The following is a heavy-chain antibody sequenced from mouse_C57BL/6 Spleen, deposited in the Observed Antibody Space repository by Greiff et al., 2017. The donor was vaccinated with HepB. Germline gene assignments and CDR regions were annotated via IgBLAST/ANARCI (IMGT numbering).Heavy chain of an antibody. V-gene: IGHV1-76*01. Sequence: VQLQQSGAELVRPGASVKLSCKASGYTFTDYYINWVKQRPGQGLEWIARIYPGSGNTYYNEKFKGKATLTAETSSSTAYMQLSSLTSEDSAVYSCARCYDGYPCWYFDVWGTGTTVTVSS. CDR3: ARCYDGYPCWYFDV. J-gene: IGHJ1*03. CDR1: GYTFTDYY. CDR2: IYPGSGNT. D-gene: IGHD2-3*01.